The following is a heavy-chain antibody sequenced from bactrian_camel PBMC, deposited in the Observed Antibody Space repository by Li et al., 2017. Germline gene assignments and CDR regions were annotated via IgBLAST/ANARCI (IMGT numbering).Heavy chain of an antibody. CDR2: ISGDGST. D-gene: IGHD2*01. CDR1: FFILDDFD. J-gene: IGHJ4*01. Sequence: VQLVESGGGSVQTGGSLRLSCKLSFFILDDFDMMWYRQIPGNECKLVASISGDGSTYYTDAVKGRFTISRDDVKNILFLQMDSLNPEDTAIYYCAAERRRLQWWALTHSHYNHWGQGTQVTVS. V-gene: IGHV3S53*01. CDR3: AAERRRLQWWALTHSHYNH.